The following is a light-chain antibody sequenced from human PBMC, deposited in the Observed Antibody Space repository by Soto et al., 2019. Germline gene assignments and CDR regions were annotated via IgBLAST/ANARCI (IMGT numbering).Light chain of an antibody. J-gene: IGKJ4*01. CDR3: QQFNSYPPGLT. CDR1: QGISSA. CDR2: DAS. Sequence: AIQLTQSPSSLSASVGDRVTITCRASQGISSALAWYQQKPGEAPKLLIYDASSLESGVPSRFSGSGSGTDFTLTISSLQPEDFATYYCQQFNSYPPGLTFGGGTKVEIK. V-gene: IGKV1-13*02.